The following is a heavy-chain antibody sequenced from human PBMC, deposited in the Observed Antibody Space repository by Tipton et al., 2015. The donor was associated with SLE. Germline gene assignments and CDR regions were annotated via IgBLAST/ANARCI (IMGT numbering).Heavy chain of an antibody. V-gene: IGHV4-30-4*01. J-gene: IGHJ5*02. CDR3: ARGTMRGWFDP. CDR2: IYYSGNT. CDR1: GGSISSGDYY. D-gene: IGHD1-1*01. Sequence: TLSLTCTVSGGSISSGDYYWGWIRQPPGKGLEWIGYIYYSGNTWYNPSLQSRITISVDTSKNQFSLKLSSVTAADTAVYYCARGTMRGWFDPWGQGTLVTVSS.